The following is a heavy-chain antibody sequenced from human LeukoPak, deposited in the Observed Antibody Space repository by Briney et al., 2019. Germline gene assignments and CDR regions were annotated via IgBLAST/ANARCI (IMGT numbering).Heavy chain of an antibody. J-gene: IGHJ3*02. Sequence: SETLSLTCAVYGGSFSGYYWSWIRQPPGKGLEWIGEINHSGSTNCNPSLKSRVTISVDTSKNQFSLKLSSVTAADTAVYYCARGRITIFGVVKSKAFDIWGQGTMVTVSS. CDR3: ARGRITIFGVVKSKAFDI. D-gene: IGHD3-3*01. CDR2: INHSGST. CDR1: GGSFSGYY. V-gene: IGHV4-34*01.